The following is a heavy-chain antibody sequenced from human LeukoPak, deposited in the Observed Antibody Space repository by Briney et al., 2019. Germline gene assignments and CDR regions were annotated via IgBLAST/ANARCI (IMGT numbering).Heavy chain of an antibody. J-gene: IGHJ4*02. D-gene: IGHD6-19*01. CDR3: ARLSAIAVAAEYYFDY. Sequence: PGESLKISCEASGYTFSNYWIGWVRQMPGKGLEWMGMIYPDDSNTIYSPSFQGQVTISADKSVSTAYLQWSSLKASDTAMYYCARLSAIAVAAEYYFDYWGQGTLVTVSS. CDR1: GYTFSNYW. CDR2: IYPDDSNT. V-gene: IGHV5-51*03.